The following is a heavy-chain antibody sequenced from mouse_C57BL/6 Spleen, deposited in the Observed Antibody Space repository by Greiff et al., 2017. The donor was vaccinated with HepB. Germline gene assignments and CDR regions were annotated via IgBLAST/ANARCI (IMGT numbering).Heavy chain of an antibody. V-gene: IGHV5-4*01. CDR2: ISDGGSYT. CDR1: GFTFSSYA. J-gene: IGHJ4*01. D-gene: IGHD1-1*01. CDR3: ALYGSSYPESYYAMDY. Sequence: EVQRVESGGGLVKPGGSLKLSCAASGFTFSSYAMSWVRQTPEKRLEWVATISDGGSYTYYPDNVKGRFTISRDNAKNNLYLQMSHLKSEDTAMYYCALYGSSYPESYYAMDYWGQGTSVTVSS.